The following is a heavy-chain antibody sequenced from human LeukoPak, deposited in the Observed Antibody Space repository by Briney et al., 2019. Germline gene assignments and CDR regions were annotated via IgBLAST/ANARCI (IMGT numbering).Heavy chain of an antibody. V-gene: IGHV3-23*01. CDR3: AKDAAGPEY. CDR2: ISAGGGNA. Sequence: GGSLRLSCVVSGLTFSRYSMSWVRQVPGKGLEWVSGISAGGGNAWYPDSVEGRFTISRDNSRNTLFLQMDSLRVEDTAIYYCAKDAAGPEYWGQGTRVTVSS. CDR1: GLTFSRYS. J-gene: IGHJ4*02. D-gene: IGHD6-13*01.